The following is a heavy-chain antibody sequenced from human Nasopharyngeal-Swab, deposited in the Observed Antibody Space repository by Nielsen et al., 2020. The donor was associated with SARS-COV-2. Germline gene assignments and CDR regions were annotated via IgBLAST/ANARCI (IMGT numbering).Heavy chain of an antibody. Sequence: GESLKISCAASGFTFSTYAISWVRPAPGKGLEWVSVISGSDDSTHYADSVKGRFTISRDNSKNTVSMQMNSLRAEDTAIYYCAKVLAAALAYYYGMDVWGQGTTVTVS. J-gene: IGHJ6*02. CDR2: ISGSDDST. D-gene: IGHD6-13*01. CDR1: GFTFSTYA. V-gene: IGHV3-23*01. CDR3: AKVLAAALAYYYGMDV.